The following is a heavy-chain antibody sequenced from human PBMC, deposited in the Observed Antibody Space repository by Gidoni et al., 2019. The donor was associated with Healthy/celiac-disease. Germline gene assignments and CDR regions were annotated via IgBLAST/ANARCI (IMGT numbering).Heavy chain of an antibody. CDR3: ARSPVLRYFDPTAFFDY. CDR2: IYYSGST. V-gene: IGHV4-39*01. J-gene: IGHJ4*02. Sequence: QLQLQESGPGLVKPSETLSLTCTVSGGSISSSSYYWGWIRQPPGKGLEWIGSIYYSGSTYYNPSLKSRVTISVDTSKNQFSLKLSSVTAADTAVYYCARSPVLRYFDPTAFFDYWGQGTLVTVSS. CDR1: GGSISSSSYY. D-gene: IGHD3-9*01.